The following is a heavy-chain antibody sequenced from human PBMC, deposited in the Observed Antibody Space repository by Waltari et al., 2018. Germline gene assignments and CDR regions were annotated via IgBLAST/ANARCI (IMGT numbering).Heavy chain of an antibody. CDR1: GYTFTSYD. CDR3: ARGSTEAEFDY. Sequence: QVQLVQSGAEVTKTGASVTVSCKASGYTFTSYDINWVRQATGQGLEWMGWMNPNSGNTGYAQKLQGRVTITRNTSISTAYMELSSLRSEDTAVYYCARGSTEAEFDYWGQGTLVTVSS. D-gene: IGHD2-2*01. J-gene: IGHJ4*02. CDR2: MNPNSGNT. V-gene: IGHV1-8*03.